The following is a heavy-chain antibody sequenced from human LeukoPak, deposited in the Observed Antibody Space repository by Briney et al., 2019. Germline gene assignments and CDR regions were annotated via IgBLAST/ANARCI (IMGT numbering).Heavy chain of an antibody. CDR1: GFIFSSYA. D-gene: IGHD6-13*01. V-gene: IGHV3-23*01. CDR2: ISGSGGST. J-gene: IGHJ4*02. Sequence: PGGSLRLSCAASGFIFSSYAMSWVRQAPGKGLEWVSTISGSGGSTYYADSVKGRFTISRDNSKNSLYLQMNSLRAEDTAVYYCARDNGAAAVNFDYWGQGTLVTVSS. CDR3: ARDNGAAAVNFDY.